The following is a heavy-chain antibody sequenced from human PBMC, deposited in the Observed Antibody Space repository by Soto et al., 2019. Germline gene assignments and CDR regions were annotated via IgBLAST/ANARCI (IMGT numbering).Heavy chain of an antibody. CDR3: AILFYDILTGYYFFDY. J-gene: IGHJ4*02. CDR2: ISAYDGNT. CDR1: GYTFTRHG. V-gene: IGHV1-18*01. Sequence: GASVKVSCKASGYTFTRHGIRWVRQAPGQGLEWMGWISAYDGNTNYAQKLQGRVTMTTDTSTSTAYMELRSLRSDDTAVYYCAILFYDILTGYYFFDYWGQGTLVTVSS. D-gene: IGHD3-9*01.